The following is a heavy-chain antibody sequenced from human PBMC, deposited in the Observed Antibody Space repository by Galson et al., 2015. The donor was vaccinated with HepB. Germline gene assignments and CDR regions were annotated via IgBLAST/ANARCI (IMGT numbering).Heavy chain of an antibody. CDR3: VRWEASSNY. Sequence: SLRLSCAGFGFFFSDNWMSWIRQAPGKGLEWVAHIKTDGSETYYVDSVKGRFTISRDNAKNSLFLQMNSLRAEDTAVYYCVRWEASSNYWGQGTLVSVSS. CDR2: IKTDGSET. J-gene: IGHJ4*02. CDR1: GFFFSDNW. V-gene: IGHV3-7*01. D-gene: IGHD1-26*01.